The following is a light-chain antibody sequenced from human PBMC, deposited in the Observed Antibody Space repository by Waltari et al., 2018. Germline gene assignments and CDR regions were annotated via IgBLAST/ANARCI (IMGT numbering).Light chain of an antibody. CDR1: SSKLEPNS. CDR2: SSD. V-gene: IGLV1-47*01. Sequence: QSVLTQPPSASGTPGQRVPLSCYGSSSKLEPNSVNCTQHLPGTPPKLLIYSSDRRPSGVPDRFSASSSGTSASLAISGPRFEDEANYYCAAWDENRLSWLFGGGTKVTVL. J-gene: IGLJ3*02. CDR3: AAWDENRLSWL.